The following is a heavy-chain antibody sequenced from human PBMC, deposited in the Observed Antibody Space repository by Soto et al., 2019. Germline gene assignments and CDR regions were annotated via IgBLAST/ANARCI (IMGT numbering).Heavy chain of an antibody. V-gene: IGHV3-30*18. Sequence: LSLSGAASGFIISRYGMHWVRQAPGKGLEWVAVISYDGSNKYYADSVKGRFTSSRDNSKNTLYLRMNSLRAEDTAVYYCAKDLVGWGQGTLVTVSS. CDR3: AKDLVG. D-gene: IGHD3-9*01. CDR2: ISYDGSNK. J-gene: IGHJ4*02. CDR1: GFIISRYG.